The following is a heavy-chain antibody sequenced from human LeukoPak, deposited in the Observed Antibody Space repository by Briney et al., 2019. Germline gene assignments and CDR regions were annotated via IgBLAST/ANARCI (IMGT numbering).Heavy chain of an antibody. CDR1: GFTFSSYA. V-gene: IGHV3-23*01. J-gene: IGHJ4*02. CDR2: ISGTGYST. CDR3: ARGDGSTNYADHRLRF. D-gene: IGHD3-10*01. Sequence: GGSLRLSCAASGFTFSSYAMSWVRQAPGKGLEWVSTISGTGYSTYYADSVKGRFTISRDNSKNALFLQMNSLRDEDTAVYYCARGDGSTNYADHRLRFWGRGTLVTVSS.